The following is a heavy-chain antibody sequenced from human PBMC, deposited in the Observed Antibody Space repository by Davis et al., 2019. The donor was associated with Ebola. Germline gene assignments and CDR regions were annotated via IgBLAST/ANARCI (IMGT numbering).Heavy chain of an antibody. Sequence: PGGSLRLSCAASGFTFSSNWMHWVRQAPGKVLFCVSRTNSDGSITSYADSVKGRFTISRDNAKNTLYLQMNSLRDEDTAVYYCARGTHYAQDYWGQGNVVTVSS. CDR1: GFTFSSNW. D-gene: IGHD2-2*01. CDR3: ARGTHYAQDY. CDR2: TNSDGSIT. J-gene: IGHJ4*02. V-gene: IGHV3-74*01.